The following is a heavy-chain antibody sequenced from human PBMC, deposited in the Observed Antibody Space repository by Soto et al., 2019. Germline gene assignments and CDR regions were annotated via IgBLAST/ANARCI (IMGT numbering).Heavy chain of an antibody. J-gene: IGHJ4*02. D-gene: IGHD1-7*01. Sequence: GGSLRLSCAASGFTFSSYSMNWVRQAPGKGLEWVSSISSSSSYIYYADSVKGRFTISRDNAKNSLYLQMNSLRAEDTAVYYCARVLAGTTGYFDYWGQGTLVTVSS. CDR1: GFTFSSYS. CDR3: ARVLAGTTGYFDY. CDR2: ISSSSSYI. V-gene: IGHV3-21*01.